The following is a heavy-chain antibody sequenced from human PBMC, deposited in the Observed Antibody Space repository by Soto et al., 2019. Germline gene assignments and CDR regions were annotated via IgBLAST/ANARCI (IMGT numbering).Heavy chain of an antibody. D-gene: IGHD1-26*01. J-gene: IGHJ4*02. CDR1: GVTFSDHF. V-gene: IGHV3-11*01. CDR3: ASGRWELSDY. Sequence: QVQLVESGGGLVKPGEYLRVSCAASGVTFSDHFMSWIRQAPGKGLEWVSFISSSGSTISYGDTVKGRFTISRDNAKNSLYLQMNSLRAEDTAVYYCASGRWELSDYWGQGTLVTVSS. CDR2: ISSSGSTI.